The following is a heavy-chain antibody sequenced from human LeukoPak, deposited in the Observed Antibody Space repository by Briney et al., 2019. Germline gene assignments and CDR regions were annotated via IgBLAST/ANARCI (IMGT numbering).Heavy chain of an antibody. CDR1: GFTFSSYG. CDR3: ARERRAAENWFDP. Sequence: GGSLRLSCAASGFTFSSYGMHWGRQAPGKGLEWVAVIWYDGSNKYYADSVKGRFTISRDNSKNTLYLQMNSLRAEDTAIYYCARERRAAENWFDPWGQGTLVTVSS. V-gene: IGHV3-33*01. J-gene: IGHJ5*02. CDR2: IWYDGSNK.